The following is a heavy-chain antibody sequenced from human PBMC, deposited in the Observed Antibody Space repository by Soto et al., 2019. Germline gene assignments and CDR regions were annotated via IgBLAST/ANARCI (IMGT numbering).Heavy chain of an antibody. D-gene: IGHD3-3*01. CDR3: ARDHRRSIFGVVMAPHLSGDY. V-gene: IGHV1-18*01. CDR1: GYTFTSYG. Sequence: QVQLVQSGAEVKKPGASVKVSCKASGYTFTSYGISWVRQAPGQGLEWMGWISAYNGNTNYAQKLQGRVTMTTDTATSTAYMELRSLRSDDTAVYYYARDHRRSIFGVVMAPHLSGDYWGQGTLVTVSS. CDR2: ISAYNGNT. J-gene: IGHJ4*02.